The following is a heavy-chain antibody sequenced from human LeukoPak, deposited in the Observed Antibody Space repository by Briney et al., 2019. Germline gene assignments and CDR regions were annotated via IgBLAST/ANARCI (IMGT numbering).Heavy chain of an antibody. CDR2: IRYDGSNK. CDR1: AFTFSSYG. CDR3: AADRRAPIFAS. D-gene: IGHD3-22*01. J-gene: IGHJ4*01. Sequence: GGSLRLSCSAPAFTFSSYGMHWVRQAPGKGLEWVAFIRYDGSNKYYADSVKVRFTISRDNSKNTLYLQMNRLRAEDTAVYYCAADRRAPIFASWGHGTLVTVSS. V-gene: IGHV3-30*02.